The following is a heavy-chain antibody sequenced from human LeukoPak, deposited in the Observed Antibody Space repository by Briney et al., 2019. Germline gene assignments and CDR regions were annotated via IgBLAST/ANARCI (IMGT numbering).Heavy chain of an antibody. CDR1: GFTFSDYY. Sequence: GGSLRLSCAASGFTFSDYYMSWIRQAPGKGLVWVSRMNGDGTSTRYADSVKGRFTISRDNAKNTLYLQMNSLRAEDTAVYFCLYGGYFRHWGQGTLVTVSS. CDR2: MNGDGTST. J-gene: IGHJ1*01. D-gene: IGHD3-16*01. V-gene: IGHV3-74*01. CDR3: LYGGYFRH.